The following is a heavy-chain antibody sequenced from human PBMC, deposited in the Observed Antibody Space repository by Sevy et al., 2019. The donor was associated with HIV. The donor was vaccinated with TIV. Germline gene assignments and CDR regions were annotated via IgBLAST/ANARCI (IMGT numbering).Heavy chain of an antibody. Sequence: ASVKVSCKASGYSFISYGINWVRQAPGQGLEWMGWISPYNGYTTSAQKFQDRVTLTTDTSTSTAYMELRSLRSDDTAVYYCARDDTYSDPARYHYSYMDVWSKGTTVTVSS. CDR2: ISPYNGYT. CDR3: ARDDTYSDPARYHYSYMDV. J-gene: IGHJ6*03. V-gene: IGHV1-18*01. CDR1: GYSFISYG. D-gene: IGHD1-26*01.